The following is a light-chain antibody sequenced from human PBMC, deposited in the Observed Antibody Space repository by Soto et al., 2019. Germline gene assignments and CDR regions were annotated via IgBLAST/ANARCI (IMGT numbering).Light chain of an antibody. J-gene: IGKJ1*01. V-gene: IGKV1-5*01. Sequence: DIKLTQSPSTLQASVGDRVKLTCRASQSISNWLAWYHQKPGTAAKLLIYHASTLESGVPSRFSGSGSGTEFTRTISGLQPDDFATYYCQRYMSYSFGQGTKVDIK. CDR1: QSISNW. CDR3: QRYMSYS. CDR2: HAS.